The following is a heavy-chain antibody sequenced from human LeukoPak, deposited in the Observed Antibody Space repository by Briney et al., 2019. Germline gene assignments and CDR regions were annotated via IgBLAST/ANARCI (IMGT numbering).Heavy chain of an antibody. V-gene: IGHV3-48*04. D-gene: IGHD1-26*01. J-gene: IGHJ4*02. CDR3: ARDYTRGSYYLFGY. Sequence: GGSLRLSCAASGFTFSSYAMSWVRQAPGKGLEWVSYISSSGSTIYYADSVKGRFTISRDNAKNSLYLQMNSLRAEDTAVCYCARDYTRGSYYLFGYWGQGTLVTVSS. CDR1: GFTFSSYA. CDR2: ISSSGSTI.